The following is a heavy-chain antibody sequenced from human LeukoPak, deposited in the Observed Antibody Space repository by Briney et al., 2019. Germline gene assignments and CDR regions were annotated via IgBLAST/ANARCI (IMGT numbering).Heavy chain of an antibody. D-gene: IGHD6-6*01. CDR3: AREGGKLGPYYYYYYMDV. J-gene: IGHJ6*03. CDR1: GRSISSSSYY. V-gene: IGHV4-39*07. CDR2: IYYSGST. Sequence: SETLSLTCTVSGRSISSSSYYWGWIRQPPGKGLEWIGSIYYSGSTYYNPSLKSRVTISVDTSKNQFSLKLSSVTAADTAVYYCAREGGKLGPYYYYYYMDVWGKGTTVTVSS.